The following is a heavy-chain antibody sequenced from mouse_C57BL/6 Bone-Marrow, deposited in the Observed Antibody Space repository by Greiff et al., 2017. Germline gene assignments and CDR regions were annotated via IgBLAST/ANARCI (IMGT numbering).Heavy chain of an antibody. J-gene: IGHJ4*01. Sequence: EVQVVESGPELVKPGASVKISCKASGYSFTDYYMPWVTQSSEKSLEWIGEITPSTGGTSYNQKFKGKATLTVDKSSSTAYMQLKSLTAEDCAVYYCARIRGDGSRKDYAMDYWGQGTSVTVSS. D-gene: IGHD1-1*01. CDR3: ARIRGDGSRKDYAMDY. CDR2: ITPSTGGT. CDR1: GYSFTDYY. V-gene: IGHV1-43*01.